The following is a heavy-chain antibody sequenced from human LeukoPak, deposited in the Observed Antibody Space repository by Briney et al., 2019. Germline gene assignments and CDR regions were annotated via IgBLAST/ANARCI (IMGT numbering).Heavy chain of an antibody. CDR2: MKKDGSET. CDR3: GRHRSGSGTYFIDH. J-gene: IGHJ4*02. V-gene: IGHV3-7*01. CDR1: EFTFSSYS. Sequence: PGGSLRLSCVVSEFTFSSYSMIWVRQAPGKGLQWVANMKKDGSETNYGDSVKGRFTISRDNAKNSLYLQMNSLRAEDTAVYYCGRHRSGSGTYFIDHWGQGTLVSVSS. D-gene: IGHD3-10*01.